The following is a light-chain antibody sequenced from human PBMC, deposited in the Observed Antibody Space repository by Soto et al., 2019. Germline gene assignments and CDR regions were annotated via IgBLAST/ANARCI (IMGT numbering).Light chain of an antibody. Sequence: EIVLTQSPGTLSFSPGERATLSCRASQSVSGSYLAWYQQKPGQAPRLLIYGASSRATGIPDRFSGSGSGTDFTLTISSLQPEDFATYFCQQANSFPITFGQGTRLEIK. V-gene: IGKV3-20*01. CDR2: GAS. CDR3: QQANSFPIT. CDR1: QSVSGSY. J-gene: IGKJ5*01.